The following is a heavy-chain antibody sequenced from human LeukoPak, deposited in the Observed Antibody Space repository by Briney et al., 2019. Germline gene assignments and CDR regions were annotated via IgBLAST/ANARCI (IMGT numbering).Heavy chain of an antibody. D-gene: IGHD5-24*01. CDR1: GFNFRDAA. J-gene: IGHJ3*01. CDR2: ISFSGDNS. CDR3: AKDIQLST. V-gene: IGHV3-23*01. Sequence: PEGSLRLSCAASGFNFRDAAMTWVRQAPGKGLEWVSLISFSGDNSYYADSVKGRFTISRDNSKNTLSLQMNSLRVEDTAIYYCAKDIQLSTWGLGTMVTVSS.